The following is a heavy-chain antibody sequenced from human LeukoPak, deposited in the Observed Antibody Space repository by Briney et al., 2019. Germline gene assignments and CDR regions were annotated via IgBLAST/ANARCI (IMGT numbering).Heavy chain of an antibody. J-gene: IGHJ2*01. CDR2: INHSGST. V-gene: IGHV4-34*01. CDR1: GGSFSGYY. D-gene: IGHD4-23*01. CDR3: ARGVLTDYGGNWYFDL. Sequence: PSETLSLTCAVYGGSFSGYYWSWIRQPPGKGLEWIGEINHSGSTNYNPSLKSRVTISVDTSKNQFSLKLSSVTAADTAVYHCARGVLTDYGGNWYFDLWGRGTLVTVSS.